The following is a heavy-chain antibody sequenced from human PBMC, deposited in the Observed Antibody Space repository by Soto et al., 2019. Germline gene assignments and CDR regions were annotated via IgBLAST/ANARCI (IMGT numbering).Heavy chain of an antibody. CDR2: MSGSGGTA. D-gene: IGHD3-3*01. V-gene: IGHV3-23*01. CDR3: AKGPIFGVENIYDY. J-gene: IGHJ4*02. CDR1: GFTFSSYA. Sequence: EVQLLESGGGLVQPGGSLRLSCAASGFTFSSYAMSWVRQAPGKGLEWVSGMSGSGGTAYYRDSGKGRFTISRDNSKQTLYLQMNSLRAEDTALYYRAKGPIFGVENIYDYWGQGTLVTVSS.